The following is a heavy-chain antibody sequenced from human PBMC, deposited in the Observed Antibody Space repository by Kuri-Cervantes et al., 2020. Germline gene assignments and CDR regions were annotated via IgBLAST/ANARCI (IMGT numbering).Heavy chain of an antibody. CDR3: ARSVRSHYDILTGYYVVSGSYWYFDL. D-gene: IGHD3-9*01. J-gene: IGHJ2*01. V-gene: IGHV4-34*01. CDR1: GGTFSGYY. Sequence: GSLRLSCAVYGGTFSGYYWNWIRQPPGKGLEWIGEINHSGSTNYNPSLKSRVIISVDTSENQFSLRVSSVTAADTAVYYCARSVRSHYDILTGYYVVSGSYWYFDLWGRGTLVTVSS. CDR2: INHSGST.